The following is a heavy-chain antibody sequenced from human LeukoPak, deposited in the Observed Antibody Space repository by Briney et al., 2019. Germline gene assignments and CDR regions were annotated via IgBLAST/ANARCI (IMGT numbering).Heavy chain of an antibody. V-gene: IGHV4-39*07. J-gene: IGHJ3*02. Sequence: SEALSLTCTVSGGSISSSSYYWGWIRQPPGKGLEWIGSIYYSGSTYYNPSLKSRVTISVDTSKNQFSLKLSSVTAAGTAVYYCARATPRRDGYNHAFDIWGQGTMVTVSS. D-gene: IGHD5-24*01. CDR1: GGSISSSSYY. CDR2: IYYSGST. CDR3: ARATPRRDGYNHAFDI.